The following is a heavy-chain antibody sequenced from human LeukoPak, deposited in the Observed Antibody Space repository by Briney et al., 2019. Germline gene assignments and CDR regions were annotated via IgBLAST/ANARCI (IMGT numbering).Heavy chain of an antibody. Sequence: GRSLRLSCAATGFTFSSYGMHWVRQAPGKGLEWVALIWFDGSNKYYADSVKGRFTISRDNSTNTLYLQMDSLRDEDTAVYYCARDRGYSYGHCFDYWGQGTLVTVSS. CDR1: GFTFSSYG. CDR2: IWFDGSNK. J-gene: IGHJ4*02. V-gene: IGHV3-33*01. CDR3: ARDRGYSYGHCFDY. D-gene: IGHD5-18*01.